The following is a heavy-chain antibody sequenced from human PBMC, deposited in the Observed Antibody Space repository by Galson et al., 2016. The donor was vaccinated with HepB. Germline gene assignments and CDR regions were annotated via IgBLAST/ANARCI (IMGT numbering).Heavy chain of an antibody. CDR2: IQPDVGRP. CDR1: GFTFTHHP. J-gene: IGHJ4*02. CDR3: ASDSSGPDD. Sequence: SLRLSCATSGFTFTHHPMHWVRQVPGQGLVWVSRIQPDVGRPIYADSLKGRFTISTANASITLYLQMNSLRADDTAVYYCASDSSGPDDWGQGTLVTVSS. V-gene: IGHV3-74*01. D-gene: IGHD6-6*01.